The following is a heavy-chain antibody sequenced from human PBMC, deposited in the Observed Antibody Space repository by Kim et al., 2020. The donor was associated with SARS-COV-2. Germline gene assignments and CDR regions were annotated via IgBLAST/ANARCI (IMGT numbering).Heavy chain of an antibody. CDR3: ARDRSTALFGLTIRSVGFD. V-gene: IGHV1-8*01. D-gene: IGHD3-3*01. Sequence: ASVKVSCKAAGYTFTRYDINWVRQAPGQGFEWMGWMNPNSGNTGYAQKFQGRVTMTSDTYISTAYMELSGLRFEDTAFYYFARDRSTALFGLTIRSVGFD. J-gene: IGHJ3*01. CDR2: MNPNSGNT. CDR1: GYTFTRYD.